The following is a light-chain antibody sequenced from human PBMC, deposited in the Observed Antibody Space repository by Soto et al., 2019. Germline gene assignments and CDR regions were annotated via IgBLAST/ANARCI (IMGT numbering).Light chain of an antibody. Sequence: EIVLTQSPGTLSLSPGDTATLSCRASQSVRYNYLVWYQQKPGQAPRLLIYGASSRATGIPDRFSGSRSGTDFTLTISSLEPEDFAFYYCQQRDSWPLTFGGGTKV. V-gene: IGKV3D-20*02. J-gene: IGKJ4*01. CDR2: GAS. CDR1: QSVRYNY. CDR3: QQRDSWPLT.